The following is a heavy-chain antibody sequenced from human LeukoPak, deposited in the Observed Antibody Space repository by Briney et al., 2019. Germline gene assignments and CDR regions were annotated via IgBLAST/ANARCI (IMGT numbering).Heavy chain of an antibody. CDR3: ARGTDAYILGYI. CDR1: GGSFSDYY. CDR2: IDHSGNI. V-gene: IGHV4-34*01. D-gene: IGHD5-24*01. Sequence: SETLSLTCDVYGGSFSDYYWTWIRQPPGKGLEWIGDIDHSGNIHYNPSLESRVTMSVDTSKRQFSLKLSSVTAADTAVYYCARGTDAYILGYIWGQGTLVTVSS. J-gene: IGHJ4*02.